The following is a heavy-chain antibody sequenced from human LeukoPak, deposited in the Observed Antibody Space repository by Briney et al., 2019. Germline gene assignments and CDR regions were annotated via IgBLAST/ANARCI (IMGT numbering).Heavy chain of an antibody. CDR2: INPNSGGT. D-gene: IGHD2-2*01. CDR3: AREGYCSSTSCSPQFDY. J-gene: IGHJ4*02. Sequence: GESLKISCKGSGYSFTNYWIGWVRQAPGQGLEWMGWINPNSGGTNYAQKFQGRVTMTRDTSISTTYMELSRLRSDDTAVYYCAREGYCSSTSCSPQFDYWGQGTLVTVSS. CDR1: GYSFTNYW. V-gene: IGHV1-2*02.